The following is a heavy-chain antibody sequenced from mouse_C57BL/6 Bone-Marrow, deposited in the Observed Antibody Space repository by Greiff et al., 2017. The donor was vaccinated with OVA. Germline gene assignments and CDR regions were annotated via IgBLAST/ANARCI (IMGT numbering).Heavy chain of an antibody. CDR1: GYTFTSYW. J-gene: IGHJ4*01. V-gene: IGHV1-5*01. D-gene: IGHD2-2*01. Sequence: EVQLQQSGTVLARPGASVKMSCKTSGYTFTSYWMHWVKQRPGQGLAWIGAIYPGNSDTSYNQKFKGKATLTAVTSASTAYMELSSLTNEDSAVYYCTAGYDEGYAMDDWGQGTSVTVSS. CDR2: IYPGNSDT. CDR3: TAGYDEGYAMDD.